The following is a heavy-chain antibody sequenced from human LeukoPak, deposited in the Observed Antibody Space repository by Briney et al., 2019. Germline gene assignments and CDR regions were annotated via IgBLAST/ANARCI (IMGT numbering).Heavy chain of an antibody. D-gene: IGHD3-3*01. Sequence: GGSLRLSCAASGFTFSGYVMNWARQAPGKGLEWVSYISSSSSYTNYADSVKGRFTISRDNAKNSLYLQMNSLRAEDTAVYYCASQPDFWSDPEPYWGQGTLVTVSS. V-gene: IGHV3-21*05. CDR1: GFTFSGYV. CDR2: ISSSSSYT. CDR3: ASQPDFWSDPEPY. J-gene: IGHJ4*02.